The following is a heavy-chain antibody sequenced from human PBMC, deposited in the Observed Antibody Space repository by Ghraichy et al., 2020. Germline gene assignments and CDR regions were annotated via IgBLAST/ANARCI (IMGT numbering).Heavy chain of an antibody. V-gene: IGHV1-8*01. CDR2: MNSQSGNT. J-gene: IGHJ4*02. D-gene: IGHD2-15*01. CDR3: ARGAVTADCSGGSCYHFDY. Sequence: ASVKVSCKASGYTFTSDINWVRQATGQGLERVGWMNSQSGNTDYAQKFQGRVTLTRDTSINTAYLELTSLRTEDTAMYYCARGAVTADCSGGSCYHFDYWGQGTLVTVSS. CDR1: GYTFTSD.